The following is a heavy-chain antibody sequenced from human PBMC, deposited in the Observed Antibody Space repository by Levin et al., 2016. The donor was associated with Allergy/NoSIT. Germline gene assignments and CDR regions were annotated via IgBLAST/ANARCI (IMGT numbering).Heavy chain of an antibody. D-gene: IGHD4-17*01. V-gene: IGHV3-49*02. Sequence: WIRQPPGKGLDWVGFIRSKLYGGTTEYAASVKGRFTISRDDSKSIAYLQMNSLKTEDTAVYYCSSLISGTTWYDSWGQGTLVTVSS. CDR2: IRSKLYGGTT. CDR3: SSLISGTTWYDS. J-gene: IGHJ4*02.